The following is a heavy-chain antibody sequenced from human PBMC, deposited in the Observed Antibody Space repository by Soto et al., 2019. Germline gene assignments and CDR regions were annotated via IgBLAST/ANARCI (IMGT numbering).Heavy chain of an antibody. J-gene: IGHJ3*02. D-gene: IGHD1-26*01. V-gene: IGHV4-39*02. CDR3: ARLGATNGSFDI. Sequence: QLQLQESGPGLVKPSETLSLTCTVSGGSISSSSYYWGWIRQPPGKGLEWIGSIYYSGSTYYNPSPKGRVTISVDPSKDHFSPELSPVTAADTAVDYRARLGATNGSFDILGQGTMVTVSS. CDR1: GGSISSSSYY. CDR2: IYYSGST.